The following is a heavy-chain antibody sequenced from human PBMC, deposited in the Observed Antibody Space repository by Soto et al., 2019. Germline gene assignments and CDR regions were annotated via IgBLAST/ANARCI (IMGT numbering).Heavy chain of an antibody. CDR2: ISIRGGDK. J-gene: IGHJ4*02. D-gene: IGHD6-6*01. V-gene: IGHV3-30*03. CDR1: GFTFRSYA. CDR3: ARGTIVAREHLDF. Sequence: QVQLVESGGGVVQPGKSLRLSCAASGFTFRSYAMHWARQAPGKGLEWVTVISIRGGDKYYAESVRGRFTITRDDSKNTPYLQMDSLRVEHTAVYYCARGTIVAREHLDFWGQGNLVTVSS.